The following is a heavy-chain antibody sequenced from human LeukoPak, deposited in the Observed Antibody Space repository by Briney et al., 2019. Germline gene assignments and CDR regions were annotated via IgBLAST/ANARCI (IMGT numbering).Heavy chain of an antibody. Sequence: GGSLRVSCAASGFTFSSYAMSWVRQAPGKGLEWVSAITGSGGSTYYADSVKGRFTISRDNSKNTLYLQMNSLRAEDTAVYYCARALWFGESYYFDYWGQGTLVTVSS. J-gene: IGHJ4*02. CDR1: GFTFSSYA. D-gene: IGHD3-10*01. V-gene: IGHV3-23*01. CDR2: ITGSGGST. CDR3: ARALWFGESYYFDY.